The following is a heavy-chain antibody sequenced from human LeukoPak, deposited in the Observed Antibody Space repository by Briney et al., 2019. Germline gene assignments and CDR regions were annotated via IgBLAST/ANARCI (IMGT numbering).Heavy chain of an antibody. CDR3: ARGEGVRFLEWLNWFDP. CDR1: GYTFTSYG. D-gene: IGHD3-3*01. J-gene: IGHJ5*02. Sequence: GASVKVSCKASGYTFTSYGISWVRQAPGQGLEWMGWISAYNGNTNYAQKLQGRVTMTTDTSTSTAYMELRSLRSDDTAVYYCARGEGVRFLEWLNWFDPWGQGTLVTVSS. CDR2: ISAYNGNT. V-gene: IGHV1-18*01.